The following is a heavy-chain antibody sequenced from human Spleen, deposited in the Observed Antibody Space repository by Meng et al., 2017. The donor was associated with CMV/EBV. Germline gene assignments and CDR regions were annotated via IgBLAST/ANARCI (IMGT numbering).Heavy chain of an antibody. CDR2: INSDGSST. Sequence: GESLKISCAASGFTFSSHWMHWVRQVPGKGLVWVSRINSDGSSTNYADSVKGRFTISRDNAKNTLYLQMNSLRAEDTAVYYCARVAAPYYYYGMDVWGQGTTVTVSS. D-gene: IGHD6-13*01. V-gene: IGHV3-74*01. CDR3: ARVAAPYYYYGMDV. J-gene: IGHJ6*02. CDR1: GFTFSSHW.